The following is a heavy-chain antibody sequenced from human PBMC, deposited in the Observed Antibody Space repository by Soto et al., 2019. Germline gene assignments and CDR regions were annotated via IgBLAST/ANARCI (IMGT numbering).Heavy chain of an antibody. CDR3: ARATDWNALDM. J-gene: IGHJ3*02. D-gene: IGHD1-1*01. CDR1: GFSVSGDY. CDR2: IYRGGTT. Sequence: DVQLVETGGGLIQPGGSLRLSCAASGFSVSGDYMNWVRQGPGKGLEWVSVIYRGGTTYYADSVRGRFTISRDDSENTLCLQMNIMRAEDTAVYYCARATDWNALDMWGQGTMVTVSS. V-gene: IGHV3-53*02.